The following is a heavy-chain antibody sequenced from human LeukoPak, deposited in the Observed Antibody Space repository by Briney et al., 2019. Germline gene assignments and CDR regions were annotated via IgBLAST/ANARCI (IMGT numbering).Heavy chain of an antibody. D-gene: IGHD5-12*01. CDR3: TTERGYSGYDN. J-gene: IGHJ4*02. CDR1: GFTFSNAW. CDR2: IKSKTDGGTA. Sequence: RGSLRLSCTASGFTFSNAWMSWVRQAPGKGLEWVGRIKSKTDGGTADHATPVEGRFTISRDDSKNTLYLQMNSLKTEDTAVYYCTTERGYSGYDNWGQGTLVTVSS. V-gene: IGHV3-15*01.